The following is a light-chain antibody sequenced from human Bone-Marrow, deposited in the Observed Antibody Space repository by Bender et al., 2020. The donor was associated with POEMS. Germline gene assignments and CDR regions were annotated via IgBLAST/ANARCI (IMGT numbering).Light chain of an antibody. V-gene: IGLV2-11*01. Sequence: QSALTQPRSVSGSPGQSVTISCSGSRSNVGRYNYVSWYRQHPGEPPKLMIYDVTHRPSGIPDRFSASKSGNTASLTISGLQAEDEADYYCCSYAGSSTWVVFGGGTKLTVL. J-gene: IGLJ2*01. CDR3: CSYAGSSTWVV. CDR2: DVT. CDR1: RSNVGRYNY.